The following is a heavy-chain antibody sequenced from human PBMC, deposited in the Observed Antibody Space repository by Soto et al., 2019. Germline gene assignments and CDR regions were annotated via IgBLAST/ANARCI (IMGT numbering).Heavy chain of an antibody. Sequence: ASVKVSCTASGYTFTSYYMHWVRQAPGQGLEWMGIINPSGGSTSYAQKFQGRVTMTRDTSTSTVYMELSSLRSEDTAVYYCARDPNYYGSGSSSYYYGMDVWGQGTTVTVS. J-gene: IGHJ6*02. V-gene: IGHV1-46*01. CDR1: GYTFTSYY. CDR2: INPSGGST. D-gene: IGHD3-10*01. CDR3: ARDPNYYGSGSSSYYYGMDV.